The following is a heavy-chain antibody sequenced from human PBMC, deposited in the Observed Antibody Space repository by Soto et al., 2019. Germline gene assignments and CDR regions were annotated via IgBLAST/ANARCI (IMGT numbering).Heavy chain of an antibody. J-gene: IGHJ6*02. D-gene: IGHD4-17*01. CDR3: AKDPRGNGDVTHYYNGMDV. CDR1: GFRFSSYG. V-gene: IGHV3-30*18. Sequence: SLRLSCEVSGFRFSSYGVHWVRQAPGKGLEWVALISDDGRNTSYPDSVKGRFSISRDNSKNTVYLQMNSLRAEDTAVYYCAKDPRGNGDVTHYYNGMDVWGQGTTVTVSS. CDR2: ISDDGRNT.